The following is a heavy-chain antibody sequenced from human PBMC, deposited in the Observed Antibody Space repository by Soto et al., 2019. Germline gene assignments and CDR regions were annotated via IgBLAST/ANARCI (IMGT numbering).Heavy chain of an antibody. J-gene: IGHJ1*01. CDR1: GYTFTSYG. CDR3: ARGLGHYYDSSGYYYGYFQH. D-gene: IGHD3-22*01. Sequence: QVQLEQSGAEVKKPGASVKVSCKASGYTFTSYGISWVRQAPGQGLEWMGWISAYNGNTNYAQKLQGRVTMTTDTSTSTAYMELRSLRSDDTAVYYCARGLGHYYDSSGYYYGYFQHWGQGTLVTVSS. CDR2: ISAYNGNT. V-gene: IGHV1-18*04.